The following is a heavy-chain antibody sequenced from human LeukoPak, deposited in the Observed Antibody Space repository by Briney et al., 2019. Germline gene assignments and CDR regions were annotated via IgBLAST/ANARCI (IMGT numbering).Heavy chain of an antibody. CDR3: ARSIDY. Sequence: HPGGSLRLSCEVSGFTVSSNYMSWVRQAPGKGLEWVSVIYSGGSTYYADSVKGRFTISRDNSKNTLNLQMNSLRADDTAVYYCARSIDYWGQGTLVTVSS. V-gene: IGHV3-53*01. CDR2: IYSGGST. J-gene: IGHJ4*02. CDR1: GFTVSSNY. D-gene: IGHD6-6*01.